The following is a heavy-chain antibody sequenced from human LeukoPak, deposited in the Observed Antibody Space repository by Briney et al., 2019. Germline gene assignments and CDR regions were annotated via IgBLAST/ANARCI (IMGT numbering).Heavy chain of an antibody. D-gene: IGHD3-3*01. CDR3: ARRLNYDFWSGYSSTNWFDP. Sequence: GESLKISCKGSGYSFTSYWIGWVRQMPGKGLEWMGIIYPGDSDTRYSPSFRGQVTISADKSISTAYLQWSSLKASDTAMYYCARRLNYDFWSGYSSTNWFDPWGQGTLVTVSS. J-gene: IGHJ5*02. V-gene: IGHV5-51*01. CDR1: GYSFTSYW. CDR2: IYPGDSDT.